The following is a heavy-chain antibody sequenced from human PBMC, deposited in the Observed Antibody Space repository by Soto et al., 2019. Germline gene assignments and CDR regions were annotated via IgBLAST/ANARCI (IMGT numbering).Heavy chain of an antibody. CDR1: GGTFSSYA. Sequence: SVKVSCKASGGTFSSYAISWVRQAPGQGLEWMGGIIPIFGTANYAQKFQGRVTITADESTSTAYMELSSLRSEDTAVYYCARVVVPAAIRIAAAGYYYYGMDVWRQGTTVTVSS. CDR2: IIPIFGTA. D-gene: IGHD2-2*02. J-gene: IGHJ6*02. V-gene: IGHV1-69*13. CDR3: ARVVVPAAIRIAAAGYYYYGMDV.